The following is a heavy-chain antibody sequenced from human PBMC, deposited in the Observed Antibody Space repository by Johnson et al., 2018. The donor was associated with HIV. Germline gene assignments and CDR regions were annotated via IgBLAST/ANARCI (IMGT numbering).Heavy chain of an antibody. V-gene: IGHV3-30*03. D-gene: IGHD1-14*01. Sequence: QVQLVESGGGVVQPGRSLRLSCAASGFTFSSYGMHWVRQAPGKGLEWVAVISYDGSNKYYADSVKGRFTISRDNSKNSLYLQMDSLRAEDTAIYYCARDPLYNIYAFDIWGQGTMVTVSS. CDR3: ARDPLYNIYAFDI. J-gene: IGHJ3*02. CDR2: ISYDGSNK. CDR1: GFTFSSYG.